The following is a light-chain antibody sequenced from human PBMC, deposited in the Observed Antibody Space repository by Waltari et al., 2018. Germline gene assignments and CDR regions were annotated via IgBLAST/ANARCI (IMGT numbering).Light chain of an antibody. J-gene: IGLJ3*02. V-gene: IGLV1-44*01. CDR3: ASWDANLNGHGV. Sequence: VLTQPPSTSGTPGQTATLACSGTASNIGDNLVNWYHQPPRKPPKLLIYRSDLRPSGVPDRFSGSKLGSSASLAISGGQSEDEADYYCASWDANLNGHGVFGGGTKVTVL. CDR2: RSD. CDR1: ASNIGDNL.